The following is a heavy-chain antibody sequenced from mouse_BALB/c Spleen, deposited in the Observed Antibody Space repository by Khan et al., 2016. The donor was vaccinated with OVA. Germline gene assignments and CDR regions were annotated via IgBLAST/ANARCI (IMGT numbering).Heavy chain of an antibody. V-gene: IGHV1-77*01. D-gene: IGHD1-2*01. Sequence: VQLQESGAELARPGASVKLSCKASGYTFTDYYINWVKLRTGQGLEWIGEISPGSGATYYNERFKGKATLTADKSSSTAYMQLSSLTSEASAVYFWARRNYFGYTFAYWGQGTLVTVSA. CDR1: GYTFTDYY. CDR2: ISPGSGAT. J-gene: IGHJ3*01. CDR3: ARRNYFGYTFAY.